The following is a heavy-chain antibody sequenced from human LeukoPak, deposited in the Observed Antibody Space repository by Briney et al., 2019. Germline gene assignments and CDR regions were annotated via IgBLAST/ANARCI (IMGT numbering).Heavy chain of an antibody. D-gene: IGHD2-2*01. CDR3: AINRAVVVPAAADDAFDI. CDR2: INHSGST. V-gene: IGHV4-34*01. CDR1: GGSFSGYY. J-gene: IGHJ3*02. Sequence: SETLSLTCAVYGGSFSGYYWSWIRQPPGKGLEWIGEINHSGSTNYNPFLKSRVTISVDTSKNQFSLKLSSVTAADTAVYYCAINRAVVVPAAADDAFDIWGQGTMVTVSS.